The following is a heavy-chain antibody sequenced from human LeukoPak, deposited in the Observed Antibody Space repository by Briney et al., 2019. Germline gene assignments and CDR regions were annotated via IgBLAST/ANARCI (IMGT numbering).Heavy chain of an antibody. CDR2: IKQDGSEK. J-gene: IGHJ1*01. Sequence: PGGSLRLSCATSGFTFSNFWMNWVRQAPGKGLEWVANIKQDGSEKYYVDSVKGRLTISRDNAKNSLSLQMNSLRAEDTAVYYRARDPDSSIWPEYFHHWGQGTLVTVSS. CDR3: ARDPDSSIWPEYFHH. CDR1: GFTFSNFW. D-gene: IGHD6-13*01. V-gene: IGHV3-7*04.